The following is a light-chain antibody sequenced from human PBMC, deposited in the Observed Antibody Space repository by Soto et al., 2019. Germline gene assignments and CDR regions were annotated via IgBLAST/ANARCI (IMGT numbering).Light chain of an antibody. CDR1: SSNFGAGFD. J-gene: IGLJ1*01. V-gene: IGLV1-40*01. CDR2: AIT. Sequence: QSVMTQPPSVSGAPGQWVTISCTGSSSNFGAGFDVHWYQQLPGTAPKLLIYAITNRPSGVPDRFSGYKSGTSASLAITVLQAEHDAVYYCQSYDRSMTGYVFRPGPKLTVL. CDR3: QSYDRSMTGYV.